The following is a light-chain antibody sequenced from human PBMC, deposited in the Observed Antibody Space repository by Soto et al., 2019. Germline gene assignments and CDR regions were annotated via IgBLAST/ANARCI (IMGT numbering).Light chain of an antibody. CDR1: SGHSSYA. V-gene: IGLV4-69*01. CDR3: QTWGTGIVV. J-gene: IGLJ2*01. CDR2: LNSDGSH. Sequence: QAVVTQSPSASASLGASVKLTCTLSSGHSSYAIAWHQQQPEKGPRYLMKLNSDGSHSKGDGIPDRFSGSSSGAERYLTISSPQSEDEADYYCQTWGTGIVVFGGGTKLTVL.